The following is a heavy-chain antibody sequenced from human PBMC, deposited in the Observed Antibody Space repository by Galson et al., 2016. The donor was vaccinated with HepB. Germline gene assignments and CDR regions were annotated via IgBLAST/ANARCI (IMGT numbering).Heavy chain of an antibody. Sequence: SLRLSCTASGFSFSSYSMHWVRQAPRKGLEWVSSITSGSRFIYYADSLKGRFTISRDNAKNPLYLQMNSLRAEDTVVYYCAKARGLVDYYYMDVWGKGTTVSVSS. D-gene: IGHD2-15*01. CDR2: ITSGSRFI. CDR3: AKARGLVDYYYMDV. V-gene: IGHV3-21*01. J-gene: IGHJ6*03. CDR1: GFSFSSYS.